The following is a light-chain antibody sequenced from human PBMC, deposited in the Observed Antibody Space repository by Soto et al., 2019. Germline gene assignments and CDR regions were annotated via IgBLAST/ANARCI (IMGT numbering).Light chain of an antibody. CDR1: QSVSNNY. CDR2: GAS. V-gene: IGKV3-20*01. Sequence: IVLTQSPGTLSLSPCERATLSCRASQSVSNNYLAWYQQKPGQAPRLLIYGASNRATGIPDRFSGSGSGTDFTLTISRLEPEDFAVYYCQQYGSSPWTFGQGTKVDIK. J-gene: IGKJ1*01. CDR3: QQYGSSPWT.